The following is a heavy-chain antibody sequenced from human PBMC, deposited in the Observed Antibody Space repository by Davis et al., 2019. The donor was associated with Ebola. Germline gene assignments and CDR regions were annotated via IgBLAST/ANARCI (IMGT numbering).Heavy chain of an antibody. CDR1: GFTFSSYG. Sequence: GESLKISCAASGFTFSSYGMHWVRQAPGKGLEWVAVIWYDGSNKYYADSVKGRFTISRDNSKNTLYLQMNSLRAEDTAVYYCARDKNYDFWSGYSPYYYYMDVWGKGTTVTVSS. CDR2: IWYDGSNK. D-gene: IGHD3-3*01. CDR3: ARDKNYDFWSGYSPYYYYMDV. J-gene: IGHJ6*03. V-gene: IGHV3-33*01.